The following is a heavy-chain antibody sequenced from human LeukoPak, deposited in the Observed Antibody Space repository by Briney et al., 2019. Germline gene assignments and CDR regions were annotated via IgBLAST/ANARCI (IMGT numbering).Heavy chain of an antibody. CDR1: GGTFSSYA. D-gene: IGHD3-10*01. CDR3: ARDQFYGSGRGWFDP. V-gene: IGHV1-69*05. Sequence: ASVKVSCKASGGTFSSYAISWVRQAPGQGLEWMGRIIPIFGTANYAQKFQGRVTITTDESTSTAYMELSSLRSGDTAVYYCARDQFYGSGRGWFDPWGQGTLVTVSS. CDR2: IIPIFGTA. J-gene: IGHJ5*02.